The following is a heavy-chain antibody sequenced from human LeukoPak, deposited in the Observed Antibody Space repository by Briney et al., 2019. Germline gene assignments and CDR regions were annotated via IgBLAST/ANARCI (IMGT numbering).Heavy chain of an antibody. V-gene: IGHV4-39*01. CDR1: GGSISSSSYS. CDR3: ATHRNYYDSDAFDI. CDR2: IYYSGST. J-gene: IGHJ3*02. Sequence: SETLSLTCTVSGGSISSSSYSWGWIRQPPGKGLEWIGSIYYSGSTYYNPSLKSRVTISVDTSKNQFSLKLSSVTAADTAVYYCATHRNYYDSDAFDIWGQGTMVTVSS. D-gene: IGHD3-22*01.